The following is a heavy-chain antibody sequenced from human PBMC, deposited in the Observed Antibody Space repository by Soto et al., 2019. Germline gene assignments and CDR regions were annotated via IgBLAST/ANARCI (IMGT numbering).Heavy chain of an antibody. Sequence: GGSLRLSCAASGFTFSSYAMSWVRQAPGKGLEWVSAISGSGGSTYYADSVKGRFTISRDNSKNTLYLQMNSLRAEDTAVYYCAKSEIDFLSGSMDVWGKGTTVTVSS. V-gene: IGHV3-23*01. CDR1: GFTFSSYA. CDR2: ISGSGGST. CDR3: AKSEIDFLSGSMDV. J-gene: IGHJ6*04. D-gene: IGHD3-3*01.